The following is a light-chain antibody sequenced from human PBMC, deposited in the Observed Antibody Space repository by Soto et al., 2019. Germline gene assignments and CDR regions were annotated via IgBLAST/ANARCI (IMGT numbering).Light chain of an antibody. J-gene: IGLJ1*01. V-gene: IGLV2-14*03. Sequence: QSALTQPASVSGSPGQSITISCTGTSSDIGGYNYVSWYQQHPGKAPKLFIYDVSNRPSGVSDRFSGSKSGNTASLTISGLQAEDEGDYYCSSFTRSNTYVFGTGTKLTVL. CDR1: SSDIGGYNY. CDR3: SSFTRSNTYV. CDR2: DVS.